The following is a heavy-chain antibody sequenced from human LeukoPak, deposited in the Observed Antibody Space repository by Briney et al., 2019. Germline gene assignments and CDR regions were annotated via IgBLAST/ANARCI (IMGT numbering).Heavy chain of an antibody. CDR2: ISDNGGST. D-gene: IGHD1-7*01. Sequence: GGSLRLSCAASGFTFSSYTMSWVRQAPGKGLEWVSTISDNGGSTFYADSVKGRFTISRDNSKNTLYLRMNSLRAEDTAVYYCANHAPGTTWINYWGQGTLVTVSS. V-gene: IGHV3-23*01. CDR3: ANHAPGTTWINY. CDR1: GFTFSSYT. J-gene: IGHJ4*02.